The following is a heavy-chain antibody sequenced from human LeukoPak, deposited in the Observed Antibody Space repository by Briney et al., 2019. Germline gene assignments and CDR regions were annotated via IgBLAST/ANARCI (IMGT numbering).Heavy chain of an antibody. Sequence: PGGSLRLSCVASGFTFNTYSMHWVRQAPGRGLDWVAVLSFDGDEKHYADSVKGRFTISRDNAKNSLYLQMNSLRAEDTAVYYCARGYGSGSYHFDYWGQGTLVTVSS. CDR3: ARGYGSGSYHFDY. V-gene: IGHV3-30-3*01. J-gene: IGHJ4*02. D-gene: IGHD3-10*01. CDR1: GFTFNTYS. CDR2: LSFDGDEK.